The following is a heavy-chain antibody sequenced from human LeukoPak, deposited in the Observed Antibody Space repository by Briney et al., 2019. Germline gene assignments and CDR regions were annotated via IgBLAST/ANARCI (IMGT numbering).Heavy chain of an antibody. V-gene: IGHV1-69*04. Sequence: GASVKVSCKASGGTFSSYAIGWVRQAPGQGLEWMGRIIPILGIANYAQKFQGRVTITADKSTSTAYMELSSLRSEDTAVYYCARGPARRLRRAFDIWGQGTMVTVSS. J-gene: IGHJ3*02. D-gene: IGHD4-17*01. CDR1: GGTFSSYA. CDR3: ARGPARRLRRAFDI. CDR2: IIPILGIA.